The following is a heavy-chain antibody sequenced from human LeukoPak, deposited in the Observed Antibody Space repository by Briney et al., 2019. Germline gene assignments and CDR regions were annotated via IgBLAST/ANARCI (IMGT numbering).Heavy chain of an antibody. CDR1: GFTFSSYG. V-gene: IGHV3-21*01. CDR2: ISSSSSYI. CDR3: ARDRQGIVLMVYAYDY. D-gene: IGHD2-8*01. J-gene: IGHJ4*02. Sequence: GGSLRLSCAASGFTFSSYGMHWVRQAPGKGLEWVSSISSSSSYIYYADSVKGRFTISRDNAKNSLYLQMNSLRAEDTAVYYCARDRQGIVLMVYAYDYWGQGTLVTVSS.